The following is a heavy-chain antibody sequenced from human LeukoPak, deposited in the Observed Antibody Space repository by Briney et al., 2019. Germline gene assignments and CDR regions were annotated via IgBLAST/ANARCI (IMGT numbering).Heavy chain of an antibody. Sequence: PGGSLRLSCAASGFTFSNAWMSWVRQAPGKGLEWVGRIKSKTDGGTTDYAAPVKGRFTISRDDSKNTLYLQMNSLKTEDTAVYYCTTDSRRRGSGYYSGIDYWGQGTLVTVSS. D-gene: IGHD3-22*01. CDR2: IKSKTDGGTT. V-gene: IGHV3-15*01. CDR1: GFTFSNAW. CDR3: TTDSRRRGSGYYSGIDY. J-gene: IGHJ4*02.